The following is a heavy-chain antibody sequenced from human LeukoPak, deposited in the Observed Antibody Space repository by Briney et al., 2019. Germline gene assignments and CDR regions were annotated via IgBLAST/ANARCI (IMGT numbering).Heavy chain of an antibody. CDR1: GFTFSNYW. D-gene: IGHD4-23*01. V-gene: IGHV3-7*01. Sequence: GGSLRLSCAAPGFTFSNYWMSWGRQAPEKGLEWVANIKQDGRVKQYVDSMKGRFTISRDNAKNSLYLQMNSLRVEDTAVYYCARDRDDGGFEYWGQGTLVTVSS. CDR2: IKQDGRVK. J-gene: IGHJ4*02. CDR3: ARDRDDGGFEY.